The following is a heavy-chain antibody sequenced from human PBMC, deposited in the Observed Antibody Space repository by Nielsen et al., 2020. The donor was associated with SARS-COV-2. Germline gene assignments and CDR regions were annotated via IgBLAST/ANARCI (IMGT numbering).Heavy chain of an antibody. CDR1: GGSISSYY. D-gene: IGHD2-15*01. V-gene: IGHV4-34*01. Sequence: GSLRLSCTVSGGSISSYYWSWIRQPPGKGLEWIGEINHSGSTNYNPSLKSRVTISVDTSKNQFSLKLSSVTAADTAVYYCASLGARPKYCSGGSCYDGMDVWGQGTTVTVSS. CDR3: ASLGARPKYCSGGSCYDGMDV. J-gene: IGHJ6*02. CDR2: INHSGST.